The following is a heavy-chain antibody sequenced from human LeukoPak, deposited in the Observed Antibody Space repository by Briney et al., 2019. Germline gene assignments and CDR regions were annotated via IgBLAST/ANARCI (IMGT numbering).Heavy chain of an antibody. CDR1: GFTFASYA. V-gene: IGHV3-48*01. J-gene: IGHJ4*02. Sequence: PGGSLRLSSASSGFTFASYAMNWVRQAPGKGLEWISYISISTTTTYCGDYVKGRCTISRDNAKNSLYLQLNNVRAEDTGLYYCARAQPSDFVYFDYWDQGILVTVSS. CDR3: ARAQPSDFVYFDY. CDR2: ISISTTTT.